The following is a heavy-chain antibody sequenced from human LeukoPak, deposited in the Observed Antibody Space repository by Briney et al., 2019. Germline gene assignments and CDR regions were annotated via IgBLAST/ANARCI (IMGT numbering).Heavy chain of an antibody. CDR2: INHGEST. V-gene: IGHV4-34*01. Sequence: SETLSLTCAVSGGSFSGYYWYWIRQPPGKGLEWIGEINHGESTNYNPSLKSQATLSVDTSKNQFSLKLTSVTAADTAVYYCARGRTYYYDTSGYYTSIYYGMDVWGQGTTVIVSS. CDR1: GGSFSGYY. D-gene: IGHD3-22*01. CDR3: ARGRTYYYDTSGYYTSIYYGMDV. J-gene: IGHJ6*02.